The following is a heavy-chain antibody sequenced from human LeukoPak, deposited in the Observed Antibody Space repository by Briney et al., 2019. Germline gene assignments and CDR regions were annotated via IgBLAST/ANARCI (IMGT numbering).Heavy chain of an antibody. V-gene: IGHV3-33*01. CDR3: ARAQSEVIGAFDI. Sequence: GGSLRLSCAASGFTFSSYGMHWVRQAPGKGLEWVAVIWYDGSNKYYADSVKGGFTISRDNSKNTLYLQMNSLRAEDTAVYYCARAQSEVIGAFDIWGQGTMVTVSS. CDR1: GFTFSSYG. CDR2: IWYDGSNK. J-gene: IGHJ3*02. D-gene: IGHD3-10*01.